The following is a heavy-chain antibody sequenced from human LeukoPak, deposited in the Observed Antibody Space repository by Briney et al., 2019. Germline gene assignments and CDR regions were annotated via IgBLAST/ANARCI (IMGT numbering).Heavy chain of an antibody. V-gene: IGHV4-59*12. CDR2: IYYSGST. J-gene: IGHJ3*02. CDR1: GGSISGYY. CDR3: ARNSYYDNSGEGAFDI. Sequence: PSETLSLTCTVSGGSISGYYCNWIRQPPGKGLEWIGYIYYSGSTNYSPSLKSRVTISADTSKNQFSLNLNSVTAADTAVYYCARNSYYDNSGEGAFDIWGQGTMVTVSS. D-gene: IGHD3-22*01.